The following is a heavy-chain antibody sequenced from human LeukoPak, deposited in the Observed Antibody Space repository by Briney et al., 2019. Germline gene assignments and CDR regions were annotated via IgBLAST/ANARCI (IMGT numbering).Heavy chain of an antibody. Sequence: GGSLRLSCAASGFTFSNYGVDWVRQAPGKGLEWVAFIRYDRTTKYYADSVKGRFTISRDNSKNTLYLQMNSLRVEDTAVYYCTKDRSQAPHWYFDLWGRGTLVTVSS. CDR2: IRYDRTTK. V-gene: IGHV3-30*02. CDR1: GFTFSNYG. D-gene: IGHD2-15*01. CDR3: TKDRSQAPHWYFDL. J-gene: IGHJ2*01.